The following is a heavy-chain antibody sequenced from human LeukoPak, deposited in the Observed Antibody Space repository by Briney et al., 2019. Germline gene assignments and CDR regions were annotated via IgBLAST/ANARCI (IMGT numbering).Heavy chain of an antibody. CDR3: AKDKDFWCGPDSAVFDI. CDR2: ISWNSGSI. V-gene: IGHV3-9*01. J-gene: IGHJ3*02. D-gene: IGHD3-3*01. CDR1: GFTFDDYA. Sequence: GGSLRLSCEASGFTFDDYAIHWVRHVPGRGPEWVSGISWNSGSIGYADSVKGRFTISRDNAKNSLYLQMNSLRVEDTALYYCAKDKDFWCGPDSAVFDIWGQGAMVTVSS.